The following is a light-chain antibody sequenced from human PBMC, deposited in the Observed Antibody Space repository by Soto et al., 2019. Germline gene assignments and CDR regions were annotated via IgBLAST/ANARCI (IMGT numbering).Light chain of an antibody. J-gene: IGLJ3*02. CDR1: DSNIGAGYD. V-gene: IGLV1-40*01. CDR2: SNY. CDR3: QSYDTSLGDWV. Sequence: QSVLTQPPSASGAPGQTGTISCSGSDSNIGAGYDLHWYQQLPGTAPKLLIHSNYLRASGVPDRFSASKSVTSAALAIIGLQADDEADYYCQSYDTSLGDWVFGGGTKLTVL.